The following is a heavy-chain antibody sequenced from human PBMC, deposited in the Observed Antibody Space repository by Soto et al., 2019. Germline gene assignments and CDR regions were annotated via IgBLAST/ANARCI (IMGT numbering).Heavy chain of an antibody. Sequence: LRLSCAASGFTFSTYGTHWVRQAPGKGLEWVAVISYDGRNKDYADSVKGRFTISRDNFKDTLFLQMNTLRPEDSGVYYCAKRDSLAYGLDVWGQGTTVTVSS. CDR3: AKRDSLAYGLDV. CDR2: ISYDGRNK. V-gene: IGHV3-30*18. CDR1: GFTFSTYG. D-gene: IGHD3-22*01. J-gene: IGHJ6*02.